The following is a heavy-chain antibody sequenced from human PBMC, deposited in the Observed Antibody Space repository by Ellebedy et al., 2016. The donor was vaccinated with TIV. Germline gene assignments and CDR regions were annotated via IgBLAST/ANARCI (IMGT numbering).Heavy chain of an antibody. Sequence: SETLSLTCTVSGGSISSYYWSWIRQPPGKGLEWIGYIYYSGSTNYNPSLKSRVTISVDTSKNQFSLKLSSVTAADTAVYYCARDGGPGGMDVWGQGTTVTVSS. D-gene: IGHD3-10*01. CDR3: ARDGGPGGMDV. J-gene: IGHJ6*02. V-gene: IGHV4-59*01. CDR2: IYYSGST. CDR1: GGSISSYY.